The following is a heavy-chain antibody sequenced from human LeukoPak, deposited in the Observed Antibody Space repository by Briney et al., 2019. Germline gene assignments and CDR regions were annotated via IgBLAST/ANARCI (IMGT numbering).Heavy chain of an antibody. V-gene: IGHV4-38-2*02. D-gene: IGHD3-22*01. CDR1: GYSISSGYY. CDR3: ARGTPLSGLSGYYFDY. CDR2: IHHSGST. J-gene: IGHJ4*02. Sequence: SETLSLTCTVSGYSISSGYYWGWIRQPPGKGLEWIGSIHHSGSTYYNPSLKSRVTISVDTSKNQFSLKLSSVTAADTAVYHCARGTPLSGLSGYYFDYWGQGTLVTVSS.